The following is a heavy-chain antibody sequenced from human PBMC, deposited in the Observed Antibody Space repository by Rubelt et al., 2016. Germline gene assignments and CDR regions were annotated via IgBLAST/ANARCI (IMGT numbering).Heavy chain of an antibody. CDR3: ARSPRYDFEDNWFDP. CDR2: INPSGGST. J-gene: IGHJ5*02. D-gene: IGHD3-3*01. V-gene: IGHV1-46*01. Sequence: QVQLVQSGAEVKKPGASVKVSCKASGYTFTSYYMHWVRQAPGQGLEWMGIINPSGGSTSYAQRFQGRVTMTSDTSTSTVYMELGSLRSEDTAVYYCARSPRYDFEDNWFDPWGQGTLVTVSS. CDR1: GYTFTSYY.